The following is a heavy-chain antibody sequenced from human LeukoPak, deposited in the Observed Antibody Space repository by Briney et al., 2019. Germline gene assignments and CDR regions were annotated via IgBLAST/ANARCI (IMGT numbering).Heavy chain of an antibody. J-gene: IGHJ4*02. D-gene: IGHD3-22*01. Sequence: GGSLRLSCAASGFTFSSYWMGWVRQAPGKGLEWVANIKQDGSEKYYVDSVKGRFTISRDNAKNSLYLQMNSLRAEDTAVYYCARDSPQYYYDSNDGGYFDYWGQGTLVTVSS. CDR1: GFTFSSYW. V-gene: IGHV3-7*01. CDR3: ARDSPQYYYDSNDGGYFDY. CDR2: IKQDGSEK.